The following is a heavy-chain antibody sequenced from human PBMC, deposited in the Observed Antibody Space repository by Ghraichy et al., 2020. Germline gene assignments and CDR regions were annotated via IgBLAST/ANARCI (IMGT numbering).Heavy chain of an antibody. CDR3: ARNRASLDV. CDR2: INPDGSEK. V-gene: IGHV3-7*03. Sequence: GESLNISCAASGFTFSIYSMSWVRQAPGKGLKWVANINPDGSEKYYVDSVKGRFTMSRDNAKNSVSLQMNSLRAEDTAVYYCARNRASLDVWGKGTTVTVSS. CDR1: GFTFSIYS. D-gene: IGHD2/OR15-2a*01. J-gene: IGHJ6*04.